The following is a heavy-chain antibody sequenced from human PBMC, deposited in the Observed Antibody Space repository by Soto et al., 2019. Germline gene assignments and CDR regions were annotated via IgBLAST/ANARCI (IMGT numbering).Heavy chain of an antibody. CDR1: SGSISSSNW. J-gene: IGHJ4*02. V-gene: IGHV4-4*02. D-gene: IGHD4-17*01. CDR3: AILLGPTGTLDY. CDR2: IYHSGST. Sequence: SETLSLTCAVSSGSISSSNWWSWVRQPPGKGLEWIGEIYHSGSTNYNPSLKSRVTISVDKSKNQFSLKLSSVTAADTAVYYCAILLGPTGTLDYWGQGTLVTVS.